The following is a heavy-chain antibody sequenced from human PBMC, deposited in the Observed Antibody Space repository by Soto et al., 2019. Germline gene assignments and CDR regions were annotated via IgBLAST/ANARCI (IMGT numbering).Heavy chain of an antibody. CDR1: GFTFGSYW. Sequence: EVQLVESGGGLVQPGGSLRLSCAVSGFTFGSYWMNWVRLIPGKGLEWVAYIKPDGSATYYVDSVKGRFTISRDNAKNSLYLQMNSLRGEDTSVYYCARAGYWGPGCDYYFDYWGQGTLVTVSS. CDR3: ARAGYWGPGCDYYFDY. V-gene: IGHV3-7*01. D-gene: IGHD5-12*01. CDR2: IKPDGSAT. J-gene: IGHJ4*02.